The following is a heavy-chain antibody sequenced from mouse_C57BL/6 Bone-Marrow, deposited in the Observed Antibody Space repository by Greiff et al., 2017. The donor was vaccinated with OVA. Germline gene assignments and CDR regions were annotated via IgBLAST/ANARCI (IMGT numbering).Heavy chain of an antibody. D-gene: IGHD1-1*01. J-gene: IGHJ4*01. V-gene: IGHV1-59*01. CDR2: IDPSDSYT. Sequence: QVQLQQPGAELVRPGTSVKLSCKASGYTFTSYWMHWVKQRPGQGLEWIGVIDPSDSYTDYNQKFKGKATLTVDTSSNTAYMQLSSLTSEDSAVYYCALITSVAATKDYYALGYWGQGTLVTVSS. CDR1: GYTFTSYW. CDR3: ALITSVAATKDYYALGY.